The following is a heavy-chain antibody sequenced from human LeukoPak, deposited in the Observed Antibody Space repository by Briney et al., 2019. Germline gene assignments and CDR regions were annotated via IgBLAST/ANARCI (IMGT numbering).Heavy chain of an antibody. CDR2: IYSSGST. D-gene: IGHD2-21*01. J-gene: IGHJ3*02. CDR1: GGSISSGSYY. V-gene: IGHV4-61*02. Sequence: PSQTLSLTCTVSGGSISSGSYYWSWIRQPAGKGLEWIGRIYSSGSTNYNPSLKSRVTISLDTSKNQFSLKLSSVTAADTAVYYCARGAYSFDTWGQGTVVTVSS. CDR3: ARGAYSFDT.